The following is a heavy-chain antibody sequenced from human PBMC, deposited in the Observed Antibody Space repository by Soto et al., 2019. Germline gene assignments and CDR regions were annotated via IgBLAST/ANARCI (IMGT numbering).Heavy chain of an antibody. V-gene: IGHV1-18*01. CDR3: ARDFGNDLSAPGAVCDY. Sequence: ASVKVSFKASGYTFYTYGINWVRQAPGQGLEWMGWISPYNDNTNCAQKLQGRVTMTTDTSTSTAYMELRSLRSDDTAIYYCARDFGNDLSAPGAVCDYWGQGTLVTVSS. D-gene: IGHD3-16*01. CDR2: ISPYNDNT. CDR1: GYTFYTYG. J-gene: IGHJ4*02.